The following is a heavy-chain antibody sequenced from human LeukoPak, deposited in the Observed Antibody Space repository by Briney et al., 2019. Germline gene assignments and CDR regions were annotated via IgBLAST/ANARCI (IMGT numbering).Heavy chain of an antibody. D-gene: IGHD2-2*01. V-gene: IGHV5-51*01. J-gene: IGHJ4*02. CDR1: GYTFINYW. CDR2: IYPGDSDT. CDR3: ARRGYCSSTSRYASFAFDY. Sequence: GESLKISCKGSGYTFINYWIGWVRQMPGKGLEWMGIIYPGDSDTRYSPSFQGQVTISADKSISTAYLQWSSLKASDTAMYYRARRGYCSSTSRYASFAFDYWGQGTLVTVSS.